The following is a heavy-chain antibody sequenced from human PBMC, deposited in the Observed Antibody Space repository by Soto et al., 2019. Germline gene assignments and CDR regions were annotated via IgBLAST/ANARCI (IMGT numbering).Heavy chain of an antibody. CDR2: IFHSGST. CDR3: ARGPGEYTVTSRYYFDY. V-gene: IGHV4-30-2*01. D-gene: IGHD4-17*01. Sequence: SETLSLTCAVSGGSISSGGYFWSWIRQPPGKGLEWIGYIFHSGSTYYNPYIKSRVTISVDRSKNQFSLKLSSVTAADTAVYYCARGPGEYTVTSRYYFDYWGQGTLVTVSS. CDR1: GGSISSGGYF. J-gene: IGHJ4*02.